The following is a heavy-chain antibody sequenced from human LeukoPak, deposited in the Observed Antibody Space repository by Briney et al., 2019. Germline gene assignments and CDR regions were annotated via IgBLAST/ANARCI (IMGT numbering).Heavy chain of an antibody. CDR1: GYTFTSYD. Sequence: GASVKVSCKASGYTFTSYDINWVRQATGQGLEWMGWMNPNSGNTGYAQKFQGRVTMTGDTSTSTVYMELSSLRSEDTAVYYCASYEGVTTHFAFDIWGQGTMVTVSS. D-gene: IGHD4-17*01. J-gene: IGHJ3*02. CDR2: MNPNSGNT. V-gene: IGHV1-8*02. CDR3: ASYEGVTTHFAFDI.